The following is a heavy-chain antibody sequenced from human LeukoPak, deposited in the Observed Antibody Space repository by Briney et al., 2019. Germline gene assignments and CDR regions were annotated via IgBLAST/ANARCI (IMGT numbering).Heavy chain of an antibody. J-gene: IGHJ4*02. CDR2: IWYDGSDK. CDR1: VSPFSNYA. CDR3: ARFDWLLAFDY. V-gene: IGHV3-33*01. Sequence: SGTSLRLSCAASVSPFSNYAMHWVRQDPGKGLEWVAVIWYDGSDKYYGESLKGRFTISRDNSKNTLYLQMNSLRAEDSAVYFCARFDWLLAFDYWGQGTLVTVSS. D-gene: IGHD3-9*01.